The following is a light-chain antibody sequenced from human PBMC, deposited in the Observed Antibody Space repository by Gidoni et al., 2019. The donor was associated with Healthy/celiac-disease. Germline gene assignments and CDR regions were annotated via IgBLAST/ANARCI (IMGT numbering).Light chain of an antibody. V-gene: IGLV2-8*01. Sequence: QSALTQPPSASGSLGQSVAISWYQHRPGHAPKHLIFEVTKRPSGVPERFSGSKSGDTASLTVSGLQAEDEGIYYCGAYAGSDPYVFGTGTKVTVL. CDR2: EVT. J-gene: IGLJ1*01. CDR3: GAYAGSDPYV.